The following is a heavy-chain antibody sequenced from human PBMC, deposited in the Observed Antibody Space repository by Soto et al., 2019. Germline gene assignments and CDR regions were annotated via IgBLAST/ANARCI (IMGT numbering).Heavy chain of an antibody. Sequence: KPSETLSLTCTVSGGSISSGGYYWSWIRQHPGKGLEWIGYIYYSGSTYYNPSLKSRVTISVDTSKNQFSLKLSSVTAADTAVYYCARVHYYDSTGAPTAPYFDYWGQGTLVTVSS. D-gene: IGHD3-22*01. J-gene: IGHJ4*02. CDR2: IYYSGST. V-gene: IGHV4-31*03. CDR3: ARVHYYDSTGAPTAPYFDY. CDR1: GGSISSGGYY.